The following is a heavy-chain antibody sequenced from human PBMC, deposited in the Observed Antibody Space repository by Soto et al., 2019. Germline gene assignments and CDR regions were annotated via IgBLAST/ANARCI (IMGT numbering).Heavy chain of an antibody. CDR2: ISAYNGNT. Sequence: GASVKVSCKASGYTFTSYGISWVRQAPGQGLEWMGWISAYNGNTNYAQKLQGRVTMTTDASTSTAYMELRSLRSDDTAVYYCAGCHSLEWFQASQGYYYYGMDVWGQGTTVTVSS. J-gene: IGHJ6*02. CDR3: AGCHSLEWFQASQGYYYYGMDV. CDR1: GYTFTSYG. D-gene: IGHD3-3*01. V-gene: IGHV1-18*01.